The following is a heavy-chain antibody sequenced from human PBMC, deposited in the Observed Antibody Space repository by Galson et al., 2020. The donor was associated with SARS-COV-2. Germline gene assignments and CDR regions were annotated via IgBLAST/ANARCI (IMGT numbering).Heavy chain of an antibody. J-gene: IGHJ3*02. CDR2: IYYSGST. CDR3: ARYFYDSSGYYGAFDI. CDR1: GGSISSGGYY. D-gene: IGHD3-22*01. Sequence: AQASETLSLTVTVSGGSISSGGYYWSWIRQHPGKGLEWIGYIYYSGSTYYNPSLKSRVTISVDTSKNQFSLKLSSVTAADTAVYYCARYFYDSSGYYGAFDIWGQGTMVTVSS. V-gene: IGHV4-31*03.